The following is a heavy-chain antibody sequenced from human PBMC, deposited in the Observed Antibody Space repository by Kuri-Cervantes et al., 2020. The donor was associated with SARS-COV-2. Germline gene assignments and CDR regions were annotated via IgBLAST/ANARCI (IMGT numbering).Heavy chain of an antibody. CDR3: AKGVAAADSHYFDY. V-gene: IGHV3-23*01. D-gene: IGHD6-13*01. J-gene: IGHJ4*02. CDR1: GFTVSSNE. CDR2: ISGSGGST. Sequence: GESLKISCAASGFTVSSNEMSWVRQAPGKGLEWVSAISGSGGSTYYADSVKGRFTISRDNSKNTLYLQMNSLRAEDTAVYYCAKGVAAADSHYFDYWGQGTLVTVSS.